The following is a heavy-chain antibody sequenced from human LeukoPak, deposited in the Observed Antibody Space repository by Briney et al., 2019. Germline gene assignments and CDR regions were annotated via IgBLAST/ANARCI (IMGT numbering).Heavy chain of an antibody. D-gene: IGHD6-19*01. CDR3: ARERGIAVAGSPNWFDP. CDR2: INSDGSST. Sequence: GGSLRLSCAASGFTFSSYWMHWVRQVPGKGLVWVSRINSDGSSTSYADSVKGRFTISRDNAKNTLYLQMNSLRAEDTAVYYCARERGIAVAGSPNWFDPWGQGTLVTVSS. V-gene: IGHV3-74*01. J-gene: IGHJ5*02. CDR1: GFTFSSYW.